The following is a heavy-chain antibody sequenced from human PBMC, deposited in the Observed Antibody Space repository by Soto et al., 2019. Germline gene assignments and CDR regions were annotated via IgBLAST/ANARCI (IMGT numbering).Heavy chain of an antibody. CDR3: ARENSSSFPFSYYYYYGMDV. CDR2: IIPIFGTA. D-gene: IGHD6-6*01. J-gene: IGHJ6*02. CDR1: GGTFSSYA. Sequence: AVKVSCKASGGTFSSYAISWVRQAPGQGXEWMGGIIPIFGTANYAQKFQGRVTITADESTSTAYMELSSPRSEDTAVYYCARENSSSFPFSYYYYYGMDVWGQGTTVTVSS. V-gene: IGHV1-69*13.